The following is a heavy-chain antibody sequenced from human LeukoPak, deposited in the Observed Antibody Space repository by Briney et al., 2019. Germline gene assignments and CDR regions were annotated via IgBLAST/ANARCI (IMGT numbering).Heavy chain of an antibody. J-gene: IGHJ4*02. CDR2: IYYSGST. CDR3: ARHSLPRVAVKY. CDR1: GDSISSSSYY. Sequence: KPSETLSLTCIVSGDSISSSSYYWGWIRQPPGKGLEWIGSIYYSGSTYYNPSLKSRVTISVDTSKNQFSLKLSSVTAADTSVNFCARHSLPRVAVKYWGQGTLVTVSS. D-gene: IGHD6-19*01. V-gene: IGHV4-39*01.